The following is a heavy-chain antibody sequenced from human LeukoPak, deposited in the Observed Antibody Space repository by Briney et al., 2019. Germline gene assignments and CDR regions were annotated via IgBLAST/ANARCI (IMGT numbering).Heavy chain of an antibody. V-gene: IGHV3-30*18. D-gene: IGHD6-19*01. Sequence: GRSLRLSCAASGFTFSSYGVHWVRQAPGKGLEWVAVISYDGSNKYFADSVKGRFTISRDNSKNTLYLQMNSLRAEDTAVYYCAKDSGIAVAGTLRAFDIWGQGTMVTVSS. CDR2: ISYDGSNK. CDR1: GFTFSSYG. CDR3: AKDSGIAVAGTLRAFDI. J-gene: IGHJ3*02.